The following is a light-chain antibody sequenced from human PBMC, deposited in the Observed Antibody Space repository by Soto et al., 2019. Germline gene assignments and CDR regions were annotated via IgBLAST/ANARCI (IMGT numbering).Light chain of an antibody. Sequence: DIQMTQSPSTLSASVGDRVTITCRASQSISSWLAWYQQKPGKAPKLLIYKASSLESGVPSRFSGSGSGTEFPLTISSPQPDEFATYYCQQYNSFPTFGQGTKVEIK. CDR3: QQYNSFPT. J-gene: IGKJ1*01. V-gene: IGKV1-5*03. CDR2: KAS. CDR1: QSISSW.